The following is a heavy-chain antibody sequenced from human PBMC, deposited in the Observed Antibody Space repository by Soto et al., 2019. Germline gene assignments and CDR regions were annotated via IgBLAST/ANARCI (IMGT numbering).Heavy chain of an antibody. CDR1: GGSFSVYY. V-gene: IGHV4-34*01. J-gene: IGHJ6*02. CDR3: ARGGYSYGYGSPNYYYYGMDV. D-gene: IGHD5-18*01. Sequence: SETLSLTCAVYGGSFSVYYWSWIRHPPGKGLEWIGEINHSGSTSYNPSLKSRVTISVDTSKNQFSLKLSSVTAADTAVHYRARGGYSYGYGSPNYYYYGMDVWGQGTTVTVSS. CDR2: INHSGST.